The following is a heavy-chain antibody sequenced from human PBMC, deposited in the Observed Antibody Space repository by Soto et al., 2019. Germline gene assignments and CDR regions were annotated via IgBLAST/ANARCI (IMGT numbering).Heavy chain of an antibody. CDR1: GFTFSSYS. V-gene: IGHV3-48*02. D-gene: IGHD3-22*01. CDR2: ISSSSSTI. J-gene: IGHJ6*02. Sequence: PGGSLRLSCAASGFTFSSYSMNWVRQAPGQGLEWVSYISSSSSTIYYADSVKGRFTISRDNAKNSLYLQMNSLRDEDTAVYYCARDPTYDSSGYPYYGMDVWGQGTTVTVSS. CDR3: ARDPTYDSSGYPYYGMDV.